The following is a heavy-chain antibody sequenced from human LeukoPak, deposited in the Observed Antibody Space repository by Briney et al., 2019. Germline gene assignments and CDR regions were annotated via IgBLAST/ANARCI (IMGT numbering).Heavy chain of an antibody. V-gene: IGHV4-39*01. CDR1: GGSISSSSYY. CDR3: ARARLWFGELSLDY. CDR2: IYYSGST. D-gene: IGHD3-10*01. Sequence: DPSETLSLTCTVSGGSISSSSYYWGWIRQPPGKGLEWIGSIYYSGSTYYNPSLKSRVTISVDTSKNQFSLKLSSVTAADTAVYYCARARLWFGELSLDYWGQGTLVTVSS. J-gene: IGHJ4*02.